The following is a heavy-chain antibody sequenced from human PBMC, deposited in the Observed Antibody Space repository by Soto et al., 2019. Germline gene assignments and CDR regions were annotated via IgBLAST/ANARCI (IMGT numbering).Heavy chain of an antibody. V-gene: IGHV1-69*13. Sequence: GASVKVSCKASGGTFSSYAISWVRQAPGQGLEWMGGIIPIFGTANYAQKFQGRVTITADESTSTAYMELSSLRSEDTAVYYCARNYYDSSGYPYYFDYWGQGTLVTVSS. D-gene: IGHD3-22*01. CDR1: GGTFSSYA. CDR2: IIPIFGTA. J-gene: IGHJ4*02. CDR3: ARNYYDSSGYPYYFDY.